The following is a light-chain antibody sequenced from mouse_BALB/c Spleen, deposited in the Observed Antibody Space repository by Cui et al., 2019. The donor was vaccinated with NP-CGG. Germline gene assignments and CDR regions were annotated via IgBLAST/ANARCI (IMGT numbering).Light chain of an antibody. CDR1: TGVVTTTNY. J-gene: IGLJ1*01. V-gene: IGLV1*01. CDR2: GTN. Sequence: QAVLTHESALTTSPGETVTLTCRSNTGVVTTTNYANWVQEKPDHLFTGLIGGTNNRAPGVPARFSGSLIGDKAALTITGAQTEDEAIYFCALWYSNHWVFGGGTKLTVL. CDR3: ALWYSNHWV.